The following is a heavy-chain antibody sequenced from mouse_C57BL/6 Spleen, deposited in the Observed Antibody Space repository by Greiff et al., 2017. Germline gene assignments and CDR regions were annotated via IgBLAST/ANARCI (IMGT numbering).Heavy chain of an antibody. J-gene: IGHJ4*01. Sequence: EVQLVESEGGLVQPGSSMKLSCTASGFTFSDYYMAWVRQVPEKGLEWVANINYDGSSTYYLDYLKSSFIISRDNAKNILYLQMSSLTSEDTATYDSARSNWDMDYAMDYWGQGTTVTVSS. V-gene: IGHV5-16*01. CDR1: GFTFSDYY. D-gene: IGHD4-1*01. CDR3: ARSNWDMDYAMDY. CDR2: INYDGSST.